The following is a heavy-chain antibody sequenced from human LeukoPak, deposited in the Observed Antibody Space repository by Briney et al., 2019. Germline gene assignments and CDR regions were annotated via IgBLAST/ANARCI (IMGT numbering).Heavy chain of an antibody. CDR1: GFTFSSYA. D-gene: IGHD3-16*01. V-gene: IGHV3-23*01. J-gene: IGHJ4*02. CDR3: AKVLNRLLSPYFDY. CDR2: ISGSGGST. Sequence: GGSLRLSCAASGFTFSSYAMSWVRQAPGKGLEWVSAISGSGGSTYYADSVKGRFTISRDNSKNTLYLQMNSLRAEDTAVYYRAKVLNRLLSPYFDYWGQGTLVTVSS.